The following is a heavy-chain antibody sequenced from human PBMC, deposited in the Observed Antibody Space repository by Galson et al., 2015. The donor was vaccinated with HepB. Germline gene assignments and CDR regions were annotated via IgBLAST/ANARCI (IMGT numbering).Heavy chain of an antibody. Sequence: SLRLSCAASGFTFSDYYMSWIRQAPGKGLEWVSYISSSSSYTNYADSVKGRFTISRDNAKNSLYLQMNSLRAEDTAVYYCARESTTVGHDAFDIWGQGTMVTVSS. CDR2: ISSSSSYT. J-gene: IGHJ3*02. CDR1: GFTFSDYY. V-gene: IGHV3-11*06. D-gene: IGHD4-17*01. CDR3: ARESTTVGHDAFDI.